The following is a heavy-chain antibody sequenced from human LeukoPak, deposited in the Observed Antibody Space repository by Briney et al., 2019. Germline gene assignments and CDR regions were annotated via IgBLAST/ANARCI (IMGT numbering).Heavy chain of an antibody. D-gene: IGHD1-1*01. Sequence: GGSLRLSCVASGFTFSTYAMTWVRQAPGKGLEWVSAISGGSGLKYYGDSVKGRFTASRDNSKNTQYLQMNDLRTEDTAVYYCANLGNWNDVRDYWGQGTLVAVSS. CDR1: GFTFSTYA. J-gene: IGHJ4*02. V-gene: IGHV3-23*01. CDR2: ISGGSGLK. CDR3: ANLGNWNDVRDY.